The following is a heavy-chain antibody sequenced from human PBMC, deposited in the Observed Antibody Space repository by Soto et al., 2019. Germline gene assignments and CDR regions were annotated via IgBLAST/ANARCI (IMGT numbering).Heavy chain of an antibody. J-gene: IGHJ6*02. D-gene: IGHD1-7*01. CDR3: ARGRLELRVYYYYGMDV. CDR1: VHSCRSGSYY. Sequence: SEALSLTCTVSVHSCRSGSYYWSWILQPPGKGLEWIGYIYYSGSTNYNPSLKSRVSISVDTSKNQFSLKLSSVTAADTAVYYCARGRLELRVYYYYGMDVWGQGTTVTVSS. V-gene: IGHV4-61*01. CDR2: IYYSGST.